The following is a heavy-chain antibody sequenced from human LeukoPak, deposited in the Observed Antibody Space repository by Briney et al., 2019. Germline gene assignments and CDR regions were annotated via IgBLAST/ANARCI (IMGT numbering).Heavy chain of an antibody. V-gene: IGHV4-61*01. J-gene: IGHJ2*01. CDR2: IYYSGIT. Sequence: SETLSLTCTVSGGSISSGSYYWSWIRQPPVKGLEWSGYIYYSGITNYNPSLNSRVTISVDTSKNQFSLKLSSVTAADTAVYYCARSSTAYWYFDLWDRGTLVTVSS. D-gene: IGHD4-17*01. CDR3: ARSSTAYWYFDL. CDR1: GGSISSGSYY.